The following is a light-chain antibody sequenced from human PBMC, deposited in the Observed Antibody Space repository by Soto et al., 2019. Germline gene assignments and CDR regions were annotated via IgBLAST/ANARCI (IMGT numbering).Light chain of an antibody. V-gene: IGKV2-28*01. Sequence: DIVMTQSPLSLAVTLGEPASISCRSSQSALHSNGKTYLDWYLQKPGQSPQLLIYSASNRASVVPDRFSSSGSGTDFTLKISRVEAEDVGIYYCMQAVQTLTFGGGTKVEIK. CDR1: QSALHSNGKTY. CDR3: MQAVQTLT. CDR2: SAS. J-gene: IGKJ4*01.